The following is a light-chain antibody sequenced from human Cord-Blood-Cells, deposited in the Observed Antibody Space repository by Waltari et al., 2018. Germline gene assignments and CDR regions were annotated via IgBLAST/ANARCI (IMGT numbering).Light chain of an antibody. CDR3: CAYAGSITV. CDR2: EGS. V-gene: IGLV2-23*01. Sequence: QSALTQPASVSGSPGQSITISCTGTSSDVGSYNLVSWYQQHPGKAPTLMVYEGSKRPSGHSYRFSSSESASTVSLTVSELQAEDDSDYYCCAYAGSITVFGAGTKLTVL. CDR1: SSDVGSYNL. J-gene: IGLJ3*02.